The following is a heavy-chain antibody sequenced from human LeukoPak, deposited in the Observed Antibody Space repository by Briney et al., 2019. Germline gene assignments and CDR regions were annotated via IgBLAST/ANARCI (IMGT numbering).Heavy chain of an antibody. CDR3: AKYVSTGWFDP. CDR2: IYYSGST. D-gene: IGHD5/OR15-5a*01. Sequence: TSETLSLTCTVSGGSISSYYWSWIRQPPGKGLEWIGYIYYSGSTNYNPSLKSRVTISADTSENQFSLKLSSVTAADTAVYYCAKYVSTGWFDPWGQGTLVTVSS. CDR1: GGSISSYY. J-gene: IGHJ5*02. V-gene: IGHV4-59*08.